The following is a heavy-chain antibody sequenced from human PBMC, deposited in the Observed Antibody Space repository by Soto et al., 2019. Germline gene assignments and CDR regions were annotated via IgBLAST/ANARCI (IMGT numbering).Heavy chain of an antibody. V-gene: IGHV3-74*01. Sequence: EVQLVESGGGSVQPGGSLRLSCGASGITFTNYWMHWVRQVPGKGLVWVARVDSDGRGTSYADFVKGRFTISRDNAKNTLYLQLTSLRVEDTAMYYCGTVFEHWGQGIPVTVSS. CDR2: VDSDGRGT. J-gene: IGHJ4*02. CDR1: GITFTNYW. CDR3: GTVFEH.